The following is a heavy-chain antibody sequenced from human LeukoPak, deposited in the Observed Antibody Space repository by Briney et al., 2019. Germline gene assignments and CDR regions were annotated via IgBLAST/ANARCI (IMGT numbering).Heavy chain of an antibody. J-gene: IGHJ3*02. D-gene: IGHD3-3*02. Sequence: SETLSLTCTVSGGSISSYYWSWIRQPPGKGLEWIGYIYYSGSTNYNPSLKSRVTISVDTSKNQFSLKLSSVTAADTAVYDCARELSNDAFDIWGQGTMVTVSS. CDR3: ARELSNDAFDI. CDR2: IYYSGST. CDR1: GGSISSYY. V-gene: IGHV4-59*01.